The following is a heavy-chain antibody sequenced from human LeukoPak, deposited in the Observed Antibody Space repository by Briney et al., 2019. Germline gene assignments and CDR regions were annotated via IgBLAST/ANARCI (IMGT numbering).Heavy chain of an antibody. CDR3: ARHTRITMVRGASPFEY. Sequence: SETLSLTCTVSGGSVSSYYWSWIRQPPGKGLEWIGYIYYSGSTNYNPSLRSRVTISVDTSKNQFSLKLSSVTAADTAVYYCARHTRITMVRGASPFEYWGQGTLVTVSS. CDR2: IYYSGST. D-gene: IGHD3-10*01. V-gene: IGHV4-59*08. J-gene: IGHJ4*02. CDR1: GGSVSSYY.